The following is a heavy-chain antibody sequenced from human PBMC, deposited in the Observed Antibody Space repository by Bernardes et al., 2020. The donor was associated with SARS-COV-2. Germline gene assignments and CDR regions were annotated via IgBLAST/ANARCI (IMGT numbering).Heavy chain of an antibody. D-gene: IGHD1-26*01. Sequence: GGSLRLSCAASGFTFSDTYMTWIRQAPGKGLECVAYIRSSGSFSYYSDSMKGRFTISRDNARNLLYLQMNSLTAEDTAVYYCARLYSGSFVDPWGQGTLVTVSS. CDR3: ARLYSGSFVDP. CDR1: GFTFSDTY. V-gene: IGHV3-11*01. J-gene: IGHJ5*02. CDR2: IRSSGSFS.